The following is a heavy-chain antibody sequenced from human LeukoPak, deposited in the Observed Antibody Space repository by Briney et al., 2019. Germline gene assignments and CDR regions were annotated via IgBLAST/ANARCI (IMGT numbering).Heavy chain of an antibody. V-gene: IGHV4-61*02. CDR1: GDSITSGSYY. Sequence: ASETLSLTCTVSGDSITSGSYYWSWIRQPAGKGLEWIGRIFISGCTNYNPSLRSRVTMSLDTSKNQFSLKLSSVTAADTAVYYCANFPYCSGGSCYSGGVDYWGQGTLVTVSS. CDR2: IFISGCT. J-gene: IGHJ4*02. CDR3: ANFPYCSGGSCYSGGVDY. D-gene: IGHD2-15*01.